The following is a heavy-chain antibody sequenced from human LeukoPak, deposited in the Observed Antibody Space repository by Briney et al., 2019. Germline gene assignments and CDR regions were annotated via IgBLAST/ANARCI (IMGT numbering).Heavy chain of an antibody. CDR3: ARPAGYCSGGSCYEYNWFDP. Sequence: GGSLRLSCAASGFTFSSYSMNWVRQAPGKGLEWVSSISSSSSYIYYADSVKGRFTISRDNAKNSLYLQMNSLRAEDTAVYYCARPAGYCSGGSCYEYNWFDPWGQGTLVTVSS. CDR2: ISSSSSYI. D-gene: IGHD2-15*01. V-gene: IGHV3-21*01. CDR1: GFTFSSYS. J-gene: IGHJ5*02.